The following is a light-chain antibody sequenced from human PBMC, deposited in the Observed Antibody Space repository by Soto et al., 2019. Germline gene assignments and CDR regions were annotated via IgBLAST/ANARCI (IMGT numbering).Light chain of an antibody. CDR1: QSVSSSY. V-gene: IGKV3-20*01. Sequence: EIVLTQSPGNLSLSPGERATLSCRASQSVSSSYLAWYQQKPGQAPRLLIYGASSRATGIPERFSGSGSGTDFTLTISRLEPEDFAVYYCQQYGSSPWTFGQGTKVEIK. CDR2: GAS. CDR3: QQYGSSPWT. J-gene: IGKJ1*01.